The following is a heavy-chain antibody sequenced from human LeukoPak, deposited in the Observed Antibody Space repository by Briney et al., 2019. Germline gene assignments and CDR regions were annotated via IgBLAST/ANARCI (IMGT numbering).Heavy chain of an antibody. CDR2: IFYSGST. Sequence: SETLSLTCTVSGGSISSYYWSWIRQPPGKGLEWIGYIFYSGSTNYNPSLKSRVTMSVDTSKNQFSLKLSSVTAADTAVYYCARGLAAVGTLGVFDYWGQGTLVTVSS. J-gene: IGHJ4*02. CDR1: GGSISSYY. CDR3: ARGLAAVGTLGVFDY. V-gene: IGHV4-59*01. D-gene: IGHD6-13*01.